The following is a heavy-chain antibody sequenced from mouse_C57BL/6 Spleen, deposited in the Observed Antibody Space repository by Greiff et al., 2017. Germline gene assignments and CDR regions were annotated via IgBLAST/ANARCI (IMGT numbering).Heavy chain of an antibody. CDR3: ARRGAEDYWYFDV. Sequence: QVQLQQSGAELVKPGASVKLSCKASGYTFTSYWMQWVKQRPGQGLEWIGEIDPSDSYTNYNQKFKGKATLTVDTSSSTAYMQLSSLTSEDSAVYYCARRGAEDYWYFDVWGTGTTVTVSS. V-gene: IGHV1-50*01. J-gene: IGHJ1*03. CDR2: IDPSDSYT. CDR1: GYTFTSYW.